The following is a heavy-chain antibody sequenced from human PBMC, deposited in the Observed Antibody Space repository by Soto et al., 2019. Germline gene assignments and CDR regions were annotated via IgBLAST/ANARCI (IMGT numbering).Heavy chain of an antibody. D-gene: IGHD2-15*01. CDR2: IIPIFGTA. CDR1: GGTFSSYA. V-gene: IGHV1-69*13. CDR3: ARARYCSGGSCPYHDAFDI. Sequence: ASVKVSCKASGGTFSSYAISWVRQAPGQGLEWMGGIIPIFGTANYAQKFQGRVTITADESTSTAYMELSSLRPEDTAVYYCARARYCSGGSCPYHDAFDIWGQGTMVTVSS. J-gene: IGHJ3*02.